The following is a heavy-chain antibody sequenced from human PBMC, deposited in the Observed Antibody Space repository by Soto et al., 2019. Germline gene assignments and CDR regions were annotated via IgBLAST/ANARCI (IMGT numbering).Heavy chain of an antibody. V-gene: IGHV1-18*01. D-gene: IGHD3-22*01. CDR2: ISAYDGQT. CDR1: GDGFSNYG. CDR3: ARVWYYDSSGYYAFDY. J-gene: IGHJ4*02. Sequence: TVRVSCKASGDGFSNYGFSWVRQAPGQGLEWMGWISAYDGQTNYTKKFQGRVTMTTDTSSSTAYMELRSLRSDDTAVYCCARVWYYDSSGYYAFDYWGLGTLVTVSS.